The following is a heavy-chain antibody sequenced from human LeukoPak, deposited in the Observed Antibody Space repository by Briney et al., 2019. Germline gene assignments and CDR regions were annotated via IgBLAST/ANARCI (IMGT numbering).Heavy chain of an antibody. CDR3: YCGSGSNFDY. V-gene: IGHV3-66*01. Sequence: GGSLRLSCAASGLTVSSNYMNWVRQAPGKGLEWVSVIYSGGSTYYADSVKGRFTISRDNSKNTLYLQMNSLRAEDTAVYYCYCGSGSNFDYWGQGTLVTVSS. CDR1: GLTVSSNY. J-gene: IGHJ4*02. D-gene: IGHD3-10*01. CDR2: IYSGGST.